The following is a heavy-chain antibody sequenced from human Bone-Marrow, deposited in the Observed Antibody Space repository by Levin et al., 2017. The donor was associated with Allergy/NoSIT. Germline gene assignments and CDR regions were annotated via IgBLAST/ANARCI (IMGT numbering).Heavy chain of an antibody. J-gene: IGHJ6*02. V-gene: IGHV3-15*07. Sequence: SCAASGFTFSNAWMNWVRQAPGKGLEWVGRIKSKTDGGTTDYAAPVKGRFTISRDDSKNTLYLQMNSLKTEDTAVYYCTTSFSLYDFWSGYSHYDGMDVWGQGTTVTVSS. CDR1: GFTFSNAW. CDR2: IKSKTDGGTT. D-gene: IGHD3-3*01. CDR3: TTSFSLYDFWSGYSHYDGMDV.